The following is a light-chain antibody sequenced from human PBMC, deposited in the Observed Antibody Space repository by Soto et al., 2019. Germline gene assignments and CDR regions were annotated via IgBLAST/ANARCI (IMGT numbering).Light chain of an antibody. CDR3: SSYTGSSTLDV. J-gene: IGLJ1*01. V-gene: IGLV2-14*01. CDR2: EVS. CDR1: TSDVGGYIS. Sequence: QSALTQPASVSGSPGQSVTISCTGTTSDVGGYISVSWYQQHPGKAPKLMIYEVSNRPSGVSNRFSGSKSGDTASLTISGLQAEDEADYYCSSYTGSSTLDVFGSGTKLTVL.